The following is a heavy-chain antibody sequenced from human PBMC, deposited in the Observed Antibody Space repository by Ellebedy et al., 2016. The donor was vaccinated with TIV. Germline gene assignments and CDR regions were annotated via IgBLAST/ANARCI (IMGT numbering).Heavy chain of an antibody. J-gene: IGHJ4*03. CDR1: GFTFSSYD. CDR3: ERVRFGENAVDY. V-gene: IGHV3-13*01. D-gene: IGHD2-21*01. Sequence: GESLKISCAASGFTFSSYDMPWVRQGTGKGLEWVSAIGTAGDTYYPGSVKGRFTISRENAKNSLYLQITSLRSEDTAVYYCERVRFGENAVDYWGQGTLVTVSS. CDR2: IGTAGDT.